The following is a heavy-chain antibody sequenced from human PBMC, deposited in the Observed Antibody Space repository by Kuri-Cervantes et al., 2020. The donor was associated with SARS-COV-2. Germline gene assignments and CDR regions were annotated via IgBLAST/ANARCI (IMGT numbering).Heavy chain of an antibody. CDR1: GYTFNTYS. V-gene: IGHV1-18*01. CDR3: ARDLIYCSSTSCYYYYYGMDV. CDR2: INTYNGDT. J-gene: IGHJ6*02. D-gene: IGHD2-2*01. Sequence: ASVKVSCKASGYTFNTYSISWVRQAPGQGLEWMGWINTYNGDTNYAQNLRGGVTMTTDTSTSTAYMELRSLRSDDTAVYYCARDLIYCSSTSCYYYYYGMDVWGQGTTVTVSS.